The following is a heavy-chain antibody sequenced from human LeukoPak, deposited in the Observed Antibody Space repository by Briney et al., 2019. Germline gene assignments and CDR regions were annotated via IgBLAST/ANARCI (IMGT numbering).Heavy chain of an antibody. Sequence: GGSLRLSCAASGFTFSRYEMNWVRQAPGKGLEGVSYISSSGSTIYYADSVKGRFTISRDNAKNSLYLQMNSLRAEDTAVYYCARSEGTYSGSYSMSYWGQGTLVTVSS. CDR3: ARSEGTYSGSYSMSY. J-gene: IGHJ4*02. CDR2: ISSSGSTI. D-gene: IGHD1-26*01. CDR1: GFTFSRYE. V-gene: IGHV3-48*03.